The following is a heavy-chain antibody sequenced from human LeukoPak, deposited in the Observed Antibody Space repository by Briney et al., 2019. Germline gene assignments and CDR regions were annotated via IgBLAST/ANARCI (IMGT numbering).Heavy chain of an antibody. CDR1: GVSMSSYY. Sequence: SETLSLTCTVSGVSMSSYYWSWIRQPPGKGLEWIGYIYYSGSTNYNPSLKSRVTISVDTSKNQFSLKLSSVTAADTAVYYCASASSGSYDFDYWGQGTLVTVSS. D-gene: IGHD1-26*01. CDR2: IYYSGST. J-gene: IGHJ4*02. V-gene: IGHV4-59*01. CDR3: ASASSGSYDFDY.